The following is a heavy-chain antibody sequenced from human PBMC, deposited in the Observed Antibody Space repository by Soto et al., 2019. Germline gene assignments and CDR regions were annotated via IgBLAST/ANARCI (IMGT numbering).Heavy chain of an antibody. D-gene: IGHD3-22*01. CDR3: VKGSYYDSSGYYYVETSFDY. V-gene: IGHV3-23*01. Sequence: PGGSLRLSCVASGVTFSSYAMSWVRQAPGKGLEWVSAISGSGGSTYYADSVKGRFTISRDNSKNTLYLQMNSLRAEDTAVYYCVKGSYYDSSGYYYVETSFDYWGQGTLVTVS. CDR2: ISGSGGST. CDR1: GVTFSSYA. J-gene: IGHJ4*02.